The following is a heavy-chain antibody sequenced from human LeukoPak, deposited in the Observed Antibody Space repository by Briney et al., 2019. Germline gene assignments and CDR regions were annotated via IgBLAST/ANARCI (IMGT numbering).Heavy chain of an antibody. Sequence: GGSLRLSCAASGFTFSSYGMHWVRQAPGKGLQWVAFIRYDGSDKYYADSVKGRFSISRDNSKNTLNLQMNSLRVEDTAMYFCTKDGSHWDFDYWGQGALVTVSS. CDR1: GFTFSSYG. CDR3: TKDGSHWDFDY. J-gene: IGHJ4*02. D-gene: IGHD3-16*01. V-gene: IGHV3-30*02. CDR2: IRYDGSDK.